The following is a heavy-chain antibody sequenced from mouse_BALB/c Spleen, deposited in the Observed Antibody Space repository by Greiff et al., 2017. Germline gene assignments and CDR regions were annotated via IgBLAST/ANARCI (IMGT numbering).Heavy chain of an antibody. Sequence: EVKLVESGGGLVQPGGSMKLSCVASGFTFSSYWMSWVRQSPEKGLEWVAEIRLKSDNYATHYAESVKGKFTISRDDSKSRLYLQMNSLRAEDTGIYYCTAAYYGNYYAMDYWGQGTSVTVSS. V-gene: IGHV6-3*01. CDR1: GFTFSSYW. CDR2: IRLKSDNYAT. J-gene: IGHJ4*01. D-gene: IGHD2-10*01. CDR3: TAAYYGNYYAMDY.